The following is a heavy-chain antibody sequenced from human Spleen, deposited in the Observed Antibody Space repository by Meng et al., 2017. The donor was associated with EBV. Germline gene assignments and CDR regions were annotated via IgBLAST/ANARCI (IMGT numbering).Heavy chain of an antibody. V-gene: IGHV4-30-2*01. CDR2: IYDSGSI. D-gene: IGHD6-13*01. CDR3: AREGVATPGNWYFDL. J-gene: IGHJ2*01. CDR1: GGSGRGDGYS. Sequence: LQLQESRSGLVKPSQTLFLTCAVSGGSGRGDGYSWAWIRQPPGKGLEWVGYIYDSGSIYYNPSLKNRVTISVDRSKNQFSLKLNSVTAADTAVYYCAREGVATPGNWYFDLWGRGTLVTVSS.